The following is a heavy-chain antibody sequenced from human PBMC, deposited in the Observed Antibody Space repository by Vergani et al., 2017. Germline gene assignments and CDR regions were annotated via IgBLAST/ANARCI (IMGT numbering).Heavy chain of an antibody. D-gene: IGHD1-14*01. V-gene: IGHV3-33*01. CDR1: GFTFNQYG. Sequence: QVQLVESGGGVVQPGRSLRLSCAASGFTFNQYGMHWVRQAPGKGLEWVAVTWYDGNNKQYADSVKGRFTIPRDNSKSTMYLQMNSLRVEDTGVYYCAGDLLLFYNRFDPWGEGTLVTVSS. J-gene: IGHJ5*02. CDR2: TWYDGNNK. CDR3: AGDLLLFYNRFDP.